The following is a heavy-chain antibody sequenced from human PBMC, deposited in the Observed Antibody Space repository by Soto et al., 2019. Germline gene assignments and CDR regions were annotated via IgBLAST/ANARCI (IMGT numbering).Heavy chain of an antibody. CDR3: ASLRFLEWSLDYFDD. J-gene: IGHJ4*02. V-gene: IGHV4-30-4*01. D-gene: IGHD3-3*01. CDR2: IYYSGST. CDR1: AGSLSSVDYY. Sequence: SETLSVTCPVSAGSLSSVDYYWSWILHTPRKGLEWIGYIYYSGSTYYNPTLKSRVTISVDTSKNQSSLKLSSVTAADTAVYYCASLRFLEWSLDYFDDWGQGTLVTVSS.